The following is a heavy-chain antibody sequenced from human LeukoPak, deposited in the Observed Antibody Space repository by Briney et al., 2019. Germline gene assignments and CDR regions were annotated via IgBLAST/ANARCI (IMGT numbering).Heavy chain of an antibody. CDR2: IKQDETEK. CDR3: AGDPGYSYALDY. D-gene: IGHD5-18*01. CDR1: GFTFSNFW. J-gene: IGHJ4*02. V-gene: IGHV3-7*01. Sequence: GGSLRLSCTASGFTFSNFWMGWVRQAPGKGLEWVANIKQDETEKFYLGSVKGRFTTSRDDAKNSLFLQMNSLTDEDTAVYYCAGDPGYSYALDYWGRGTLVTVSS.